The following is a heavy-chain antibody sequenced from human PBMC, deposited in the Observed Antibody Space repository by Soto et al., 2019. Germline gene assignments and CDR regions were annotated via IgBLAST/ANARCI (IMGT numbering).Heavy chain of an antibody. V-gene: IGHV4-30-2*01. Sequence: SETLSLTCAVSGGSISSGGYSWSWIRQPPGKGLEWIGYIYHSGSTYYNPSLKSRVTISVDRSKNQFSLKLSSVTAADTAVYYCARDSYYDSGNFDYWGQGPLVTVS. CDR2: IYHSGST. D-gene: IGHD3-22*01. J-gene: IGHJ4*02. CDR3: ARDSYYDSGNFDY. CDR1: GGSISSGGYS.